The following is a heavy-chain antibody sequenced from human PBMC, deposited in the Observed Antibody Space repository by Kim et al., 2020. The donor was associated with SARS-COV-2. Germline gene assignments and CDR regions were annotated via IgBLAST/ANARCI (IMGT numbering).Heavy chain of an antibody. D-gene: IGHD3-10*01. CDR1: GFTFSIYA. V-gene: IGHV3-33*06. Sequence: GGSLRLSCAASGFTFSIYAMFWVRQAPGKGLEWVAALLDEGSNKYYADSVKGRFTISRDNSKNTLYLQMNSLRAEDTAVYYCAKGGTNNYSFLYHYGLDVWGQGTTVTVSS. CDR2: LLDEGSNK. CDR3: AKGGTNNYSFLYHYGLDV. J-gene: IGHJ6*02.